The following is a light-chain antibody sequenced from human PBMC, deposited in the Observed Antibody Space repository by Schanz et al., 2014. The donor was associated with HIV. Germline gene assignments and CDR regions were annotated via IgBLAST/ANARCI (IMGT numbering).Light chain of an antibody. V-gene: IGKV3-20*01. J-gene: IGKJ2*01. CDR1: QRVSNN. Sequence: EIVLTQSPVILSLSPGERATLSCRASQRVSNNLAWYQQKPGQAPRLLIYDASSRATGIADRFSGSGSGTDFTLTISRLEPEDSAVYYCQQYGSSYTFGQGTKLEIK. CDR2: DAS. CDR3: QQYGSSYT.